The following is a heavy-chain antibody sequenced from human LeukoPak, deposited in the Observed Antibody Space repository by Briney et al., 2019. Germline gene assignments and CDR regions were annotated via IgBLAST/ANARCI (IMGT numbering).Heavy chain of an antibody. CDR2: IYYSGST. J-gene: IGHJ5*02. Sequence: KSSETLSLTCTVSGGSISSYYWSWIRQPPGKGLEWIGYIYYSGSTNYNPSLKSRVTISVDTSKNQFSLKLSSVTAADTAVYYCARLENWGRRNNWFDPWGQGTLVTVSS. CDR1: GGSISSYY. CDR3: ARLENWGRRNNWFDP. V-gene: IGHV4-59*08. D-gene: IGHD7-27*01.